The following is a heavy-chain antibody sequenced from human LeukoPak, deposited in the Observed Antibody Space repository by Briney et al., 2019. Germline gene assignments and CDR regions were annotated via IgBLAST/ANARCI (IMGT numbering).Heavy chain of an antibody. CDR3: ARGASAGSVDY. D-gene: IGHD3-10*01. CDR1: VGSFSGYY. Sequence: SETLFLTCAVYVGSFSGYYWTWIRQSPGKGLEWIGDINQSGTTNYNASLKSRVTISVDTSKNQFSLKLTSLTAADTAVYYCARGASAGSVDYWGQGTLVTVSS. V-gene: IGHV4-34*01. J-gene: IGHJ4*02. CDR2: INQSGTT.